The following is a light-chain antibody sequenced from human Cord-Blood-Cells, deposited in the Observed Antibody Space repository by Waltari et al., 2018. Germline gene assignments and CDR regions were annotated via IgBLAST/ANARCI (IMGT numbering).Light chain of an antibody. CDR1: QSVLYSSNNKNY. V-gene: IGKV4-1*01. CDR3: QQYYSTPPT. J-gene: IGKJ1*01. Sequence: IVITQSPDSLSMALGERATINGKSSQSVLYSSNNKNYLAWYQQKPGQPPKLLIYWASTRESGVPDRFSGSGSGTDFTLTISSLQAEDVAVYYCQQYYSTPPTFGQGTKVEIK. CDR2: WAS.